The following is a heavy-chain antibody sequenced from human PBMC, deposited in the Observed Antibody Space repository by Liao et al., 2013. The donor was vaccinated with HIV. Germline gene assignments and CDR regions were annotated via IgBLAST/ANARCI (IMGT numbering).Heavy chain of an antibody. V-gene: IGHV4-4*07. CDR2: IFSSGSS. J-gene: IGHJ5*01. CDR3: ARAMYYGSETFYGYFFDS. CDR1: GGSINSYY. Sequence: QVQLQESGPILVKPSETLSLTCTVSGGSINSYYWGWIRQPAGKGLEWIGRIFSSGSSNYNPSLKSRVTMSVDTSKNQFSLKMRSVTSADTAMYYCARAMYYGSETFYGYFFDSWGQGTLVTVSS. D-gene: IGHD3-10*01.